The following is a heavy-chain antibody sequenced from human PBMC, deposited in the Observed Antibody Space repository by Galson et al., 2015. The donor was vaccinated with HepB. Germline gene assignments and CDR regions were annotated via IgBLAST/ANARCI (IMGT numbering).Heavy chain of an antibody. Sequence: SLRLSCAASGFTFSDYSMPWVRQAPGKGLEWVSTIIGSGDRTYYAGSVKGRFTISRDNAKNTLFLQIDSLRAEDTAVYYCAKSSVYAAGYYCEYWGQGILVTVSS. V-gene: IGHV3-23*01. CDR2: IIGSGDRT. J-gene: IGHJ4*02. D-gene: IGHD5/OR15-5a*01. CDR1: GFTFSDYS. CDR3: AKSSVYAAGYYCEY.